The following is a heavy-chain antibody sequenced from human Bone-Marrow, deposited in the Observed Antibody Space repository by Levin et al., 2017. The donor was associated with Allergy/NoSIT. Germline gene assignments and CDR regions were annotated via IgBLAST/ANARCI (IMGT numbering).Heavy chain of an antibody. V-gene: IGHV2-70*04. D-gene: IGHD2-8*01. J-gene: IGHJ2*01. CDR2: IDWDDEK. CDR3: ARTYCTPGSCSGLSWYLDF. Sequence: SGPTLVKPTQTLRLTCTFSGFSLSTKGMRVSWIRPPPGKALEWLARIDWDDEKFYRPSLKTRLTISKDTSKNQVVLTMTDMDPMDTAMFYCARTYCTPGSCSGLSWYLDFWGRGTLVTVTS. CDR1: GFSLSTKGMR.